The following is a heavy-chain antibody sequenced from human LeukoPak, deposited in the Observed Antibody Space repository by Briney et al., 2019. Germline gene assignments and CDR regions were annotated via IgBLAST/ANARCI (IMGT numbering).Heavy chain of an antibody. D-gene: IGHD3-9*01. Sequence: PGGSLRLSCAASGFTFCDYYMSWIRQAPGKGLEWVSYINRSGTTIYYADSVKGRFTISRDNAKNSLYLQMNSLRAEDTAVYYCARSGWYYDILTGFDYWGQGTLVTVSS. CDR2: INRSGTTI. CDR3: ARSGWYYDILTGFDY. V-gene: IGHV3-11*04. J-gene: IGHJ4*02. CDR1: GFTFCDYY.